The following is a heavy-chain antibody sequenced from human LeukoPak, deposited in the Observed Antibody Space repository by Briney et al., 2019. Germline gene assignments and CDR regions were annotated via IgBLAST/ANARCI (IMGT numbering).Heavy chain of an antibody. Sequence: ASEKVSCKASGYTFTGYYMHWVRQAPGQGLEWMGWINPNSGGTNYAQKFQGRVTMTRDTSISTAYMELSGLRSDDMAVYYCARAYGKVRGVNNFDYWGQGTLVTVSS. CDR3: ARAYGKVRGVNNFDY. J-gene: IGHJ4*02. D-gene: IGHD3-10*01. CDR2: INPNSGGT. CDR1: GYTFTGYY. V-gene: IGHV1-2*02.